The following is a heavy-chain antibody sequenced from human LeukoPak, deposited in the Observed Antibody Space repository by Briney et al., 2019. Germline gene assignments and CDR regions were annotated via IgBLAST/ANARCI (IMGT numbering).Heavy chain of an antibody. Sequence: PSETLSLTCNVFGVSISNYFWSWLRQPAGKGLEWIGRFYASGTTYYNPSLRSRVTLSMDTSKNHFSLKLTSVTAADTAVYYCARTHCGGGSCDTFDPWGQVTLVTVSS. V-gene: IGHV4-4*07. CDR2: FYASGTT. CDR1: GVSISNYF. D-gene: IGHD2-21*01. J-gene: IGHJ5*02. CDR3: ARTHCGGGSCDTFDP.